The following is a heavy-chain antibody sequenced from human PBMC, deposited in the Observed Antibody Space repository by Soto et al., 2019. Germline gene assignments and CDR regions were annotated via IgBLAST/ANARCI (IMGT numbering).Heavy chain of an antibody. CDR3: AREYYDSSGYYYQLLYFDY. J-gene: IGHJ4*02. Sequence: ASVKVSCKASGGTFSSYAMSWVRQAPGQGLEWMGGIIPIFGTANYAQKFQGRVTITADESTSTAYMELSSLRSEDTAVYYCAREYYDSSGYYYQLLYFDYWGQGTLVTVSS. D-gene: IGHD3-22*01. CDR1: GGTFSSYA. V-gene: IGHV1-69*13. CDR2: IIPIFGTA.